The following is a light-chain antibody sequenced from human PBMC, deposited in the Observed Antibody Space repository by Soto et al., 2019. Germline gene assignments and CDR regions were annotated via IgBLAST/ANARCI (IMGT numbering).Light chain of an antibody. CDR2: EVS. CDR3: RSYTSRHTPV. J-gene: IGLJ2*01. V-gene: IGLV2-14*01. CDR1: SSDVGGYAY. Sequence: QSALTQPASVSGSPGQSITISCTGTSSDVGGYAYVSWYQQYPDKAPKLVISEVSNRPSGVSHRFSGSRSGNTASLTISGLQAEDEDDYYCRSYTSRHTPVFGGGTKLTVL.